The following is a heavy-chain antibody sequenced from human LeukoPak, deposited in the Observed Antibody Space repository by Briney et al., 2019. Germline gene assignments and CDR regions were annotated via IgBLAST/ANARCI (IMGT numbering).Heavy chain of an antibody. Sequence: HPGRSLRPSCAASGFTFDDYAMHWVRQAPGKGLEWVSGISWNSGSIGYADSVKGRFTISRDNAKNSLYLQMNSLRAEDTALYYCARAFDIWGQGTMVTVSS. J-gene: IGHJ3*02. CDR2: ISWNSGSI. CDR3: ARAFDI. V-gene: IGHV3-9*01. CDR1: GFTFDDYA.